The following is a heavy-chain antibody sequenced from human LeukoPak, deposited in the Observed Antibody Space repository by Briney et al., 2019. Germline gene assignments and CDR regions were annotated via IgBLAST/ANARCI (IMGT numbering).Heavy chain of an antibody. Sequence: GGSLRLSCAASGFIVSHNYMTWVRQAPGKGLEWISVIYIDGTTYYADSVKGRFTISRDNAKNSLYLQMNSLRAEDTAVYYCAREYFPWSGSGSYDYWGQGTLVTVSS. CDR3: AREYFPWSGSGSYDY. V-gene: IGHV3-53*01. CDR2: IYIDGTT. D-gene: IGHD3-10*01. J-gene: IGHJ4*02. CDR1: GFIVSHNY.